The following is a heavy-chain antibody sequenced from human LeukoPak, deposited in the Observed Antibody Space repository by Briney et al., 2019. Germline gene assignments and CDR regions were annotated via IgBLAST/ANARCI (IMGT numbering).Heavy chain of an antibody. J-gene: IGHJ4*02. CDR3: ARDQEGFDY. V-gene: IGHV1-46*01. Sequence: ALVKVSCKASGYTFTSYYIHWVRQAPGQGLEWMGMIYPRDGSTSYAQKFQGRVTVTRDTSTSTVHMELSGLRSEDTAVYYCARDQEGFDYWGQGTLVTVSS. CDR2: IYPRDGST. CDR1: GYTFTSYY.